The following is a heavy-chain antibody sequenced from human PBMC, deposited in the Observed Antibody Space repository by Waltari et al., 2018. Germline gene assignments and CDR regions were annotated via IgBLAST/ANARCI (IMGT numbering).Heavy chain of an antibody. V-gene: IGHV4-39*01. D-gene: IGHD1-26*01. CDR3: ASRPSGSYFDY. Sequence: QLQLQESGPGLVKPSETLSLTCTVSGGSIRSSSYYWGWIRQPPGKGLEWSGSIYYSGSTYYNPSLKSRVTISVDTSKNQFSLKLSSVTAADTAVYYCASRPSGSYFDYWGQGTLVTVSS. CDR1: GGSIRSSSYY. J-gene: IGHJ4*02. CDR2: IYYSGST.